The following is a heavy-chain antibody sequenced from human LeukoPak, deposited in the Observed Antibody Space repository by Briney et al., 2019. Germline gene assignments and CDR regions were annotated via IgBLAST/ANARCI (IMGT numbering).Heavy chain of an antibody. V-gene: IGHV3-21*01. D-gene: IGHD3-3*01. CDR3: ARDRDDFWSGIDY. CDR2: ISSSSSHI. J-gene: IGHJ4*02. Sequence: GGSLRLSCAASGFTFSSYSMNWVRQAPGKGLEWVSSISSSSSHIYYADSVKGRFTISRDNAKNSLYLQMNSLRAEDTAVYYCARDRDDFWSGIDYWGQGTLVTVSS. CDR1: GFTFSSYS.